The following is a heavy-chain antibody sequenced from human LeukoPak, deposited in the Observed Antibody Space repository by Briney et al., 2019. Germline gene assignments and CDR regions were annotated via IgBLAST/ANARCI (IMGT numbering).Heavy chain of an antibody. CDR1: GGSFSGYY. D-gene: IGHD1-26*01. Sequence: SETLSLPCAVYGGSFSGYYWSWIRQPPGKGLEWIGEIDHSGSTNYNPSLKSRVTISVDTSKNQFSLRLSSVTAADTAVYYCARHLNGGTYPLDHWGQGTLVTVSS. CDR2: IDHSGST. CDR3: ARHLNGGTYPLDH. V-gene: IGHV4-34*01. J-gene: IGHJ4*02.